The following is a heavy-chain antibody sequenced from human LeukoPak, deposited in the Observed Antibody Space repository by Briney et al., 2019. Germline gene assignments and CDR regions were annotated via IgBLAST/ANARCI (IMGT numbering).Heavy chain of an antibody. J-gene: IGHJ4*02. CDR2: IYHSGST. D-gene: IGHD2-2*01. CDR1: GYSISSGYY. Sequence: PSETLSLTCAVSGYSISSGYYWGWIRQPPGKGLEWIGSIYHSGSTYYNPSLKSRVTISVDTSKNQFSPRLSSVTAADTAVYYCARVYCSSTSCGTFDYWGQGTLVTVSS. V-gene: IGHV4-38-2*01. CDR3: ARVYCSSTSCGTFDY.